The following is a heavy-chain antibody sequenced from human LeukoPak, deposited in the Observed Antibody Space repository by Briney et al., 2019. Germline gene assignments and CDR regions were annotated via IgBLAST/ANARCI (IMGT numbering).Heavy chain of an antibody. V-gene: IGHV3-48*02. CDR3: ARDDGLGY. J-gene: IGHJ4*02. D-gene: IGHD3-16*01. CDR1: GFTFSSYS. Sequence: PGGSLRLSCAAFGFTFSSYSVNWVRQAPGKGLEWPSFISGSGTFIYYADSVRGRFTISRDSARNSLYLQMNSLRDEDTAVYFCARDDGLGYWGQGTLVTVSS. CDR2: ISGSGTFI.